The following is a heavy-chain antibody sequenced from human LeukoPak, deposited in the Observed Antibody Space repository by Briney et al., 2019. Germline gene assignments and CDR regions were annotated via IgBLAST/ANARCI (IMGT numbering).Heavy chain of an antibody. Sequence: PGGSLRLSCAASGFTFDDYGMSWVRQAPGKGLEWVSGINWNGGSTGYADSVKGRFTISRDNAKNSLYLRMNSLRAEDTALYYCARDLPYTKKGITMIVVVITGFDYWGQGTLVTVSS. CDR2: INWNGGST. CDR3: ARDLPYTKKGITMIVVVITGFDY. CDR1: GFTFDDYG. D-gene: IGHD3-22*01. J-gene: IGHJ4*02. V-gene: IGHV3-20*04.